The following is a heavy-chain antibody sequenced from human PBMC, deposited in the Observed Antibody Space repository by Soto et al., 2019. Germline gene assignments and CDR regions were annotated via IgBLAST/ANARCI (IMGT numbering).Heavy chain of an antibody. D-gene: IGHD1-1*01. CDR3: ARGDDTGAAK. CDR2: INHSGST. CDR1: GGSFSGYY. Sequence: QVQLQQWGAGLLKPSETLSLTCAVYGGSFSGYYWSWIRQPPGKGLEWIGEINHSGSTNYNPSLKSRVTISVDTYKNQFSLKLSSVTAADTAVYYCARGDDTGAAKWGQGTLVTVSS. J-gene: IGHJ4*02. V-gene: IGHV4-34*01.